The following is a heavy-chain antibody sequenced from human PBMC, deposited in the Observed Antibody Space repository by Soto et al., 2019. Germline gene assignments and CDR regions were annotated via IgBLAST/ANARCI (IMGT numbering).Heavy chain of an antibody. J-gene: IGHJ6*03. CDR3: ARLRYYYYMDV. V-gene: IGHV4-59*01. Sequence: SETLSLTCTVSGGSISSYYWSWIRQPPGKGLEWIGYIYYSGSTNYNPSLKSRVTISVDTSKNQFSPKLSSVTAADTAVYYCARLRYYYYMDVWGKGTTVTVS. CDR2: IYYSGST. CDR1: GGSISSYY.